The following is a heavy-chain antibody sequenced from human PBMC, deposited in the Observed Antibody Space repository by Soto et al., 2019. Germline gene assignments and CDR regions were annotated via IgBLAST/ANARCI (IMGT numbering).Heavy chain of an antibody. D-gene: IGHD3-9*01. J-gene: IGHJ6*02. CDR2: IYYSGST. CDR1: GGSISSGGYY. Sequence: QVQLQESGPGLVKPSQTLSLTCTVSGGSISSGGYYWSWIRQHPGKGLEWIGYIYYSGSTYYNPSLKSRVTISGDTSKNQFPLKLSSVTAADTAVYYCARASRDILPGYDYYYGMDVWGQGTTVTVSS. V-gene: IGHV4-31*03. CDR3: ARASRDILPGYDYYYGMDV.